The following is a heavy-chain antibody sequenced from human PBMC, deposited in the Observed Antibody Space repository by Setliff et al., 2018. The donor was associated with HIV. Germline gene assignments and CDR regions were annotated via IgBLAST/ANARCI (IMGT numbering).Heavy chain of an antibody. CDR1: SGSISSSPYY. D-gene: IGHD4-17*01. Sequence: SETLSLTCTVSSGSISSSPYYWAWIRQPPGKGLEWIGTIYYSGSTYYNPSLKSRVSISVDTSNNQFSLKLTSVTAADTAMYYCASFFVTTVTNQDYWGQGTPVTVSS. J-gene: IGHJ4*02. V-gene: IGHV4-39*01. CDR2: IYYSGST. CDR3: ASFFVTTVTNQDY.